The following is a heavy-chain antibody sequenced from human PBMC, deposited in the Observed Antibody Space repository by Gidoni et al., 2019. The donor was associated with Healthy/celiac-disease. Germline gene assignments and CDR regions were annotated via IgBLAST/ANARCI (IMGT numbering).Heavy chain of an antibody. V-gene: IGHV3-33*01. J-gene: IGHJ6*02. CDR2: IWYDGSNK. Sequence: QVQLVESGGGVVQPGRSLRLSCAASGFTFSSYGMHWVRQAPGKGLEWVAVIWYDGSNKYYADSVKGRFTISRDNSKNTLYLQMNSLRAEDTAVYYCARDVDIVATTDPYYYYGMDVWGQGTTVTVSS. D-gene: IGHD5-12*01. CDR1: GFTFSSYG. CDR3: ARDVDIVATTDPYYYYGMDV.